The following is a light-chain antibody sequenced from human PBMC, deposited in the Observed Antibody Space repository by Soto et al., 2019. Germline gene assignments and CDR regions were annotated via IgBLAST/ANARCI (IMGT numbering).Light chain of an antibody. CDR1: QSVLYSSNNKNY. CDR3: QQYESTPPT. V-gene: IGKV4-1*01. Sequence: DIVMSQSPDSLAVSLGERATINCKSSQSVLYSSNNKNYLAWYQQRPGQPPKLLIYWASTRESGVPDRFSGSGSGTDFTLTITSLRAEDVAVYYCQQYESTPPTFGQGTKWEMK. CDR2: WAS. J-gene: IGKJ2*01.